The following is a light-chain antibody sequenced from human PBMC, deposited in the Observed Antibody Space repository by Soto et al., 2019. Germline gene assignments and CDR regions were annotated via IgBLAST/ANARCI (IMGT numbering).Light chain of an antibody. CDR3: QQSYSTRF. Sequence: DIQMTQSPSSVSASVGDRVTITCRASQSISSYLNWYQQKPGKAPKLLIYAASSLQSGVPSRFSGSGSGTDFTLTISSLQPEDFATYYCQQSYSTRFFGQGTKLEIK. CDR2: AAS. V-gene: IGKV1-39*01. J-gene: IGKJ2*01. CDR1: QSISSY.